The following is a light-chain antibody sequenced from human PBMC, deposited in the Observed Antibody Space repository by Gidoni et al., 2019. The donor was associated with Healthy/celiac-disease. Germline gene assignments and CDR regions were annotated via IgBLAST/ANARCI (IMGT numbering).Light chain of an antibody. CDR2: DVS. J-gene: IGLJ3*02. CDR3: CSYAGSYLV. CDR1: SSDVGGYNY. Sequence: QSALTQPRSVSGSPGQSVTISCTGTSSDVGGYNYVSWYQQHPGKAPKLMIYDVSKRPSGVPDRFSGSKSGNTASLTISGLQAEDEAEYYCCSYAGSYLVIGGGTKLTVL. V-gene: IGLV2-11*01.